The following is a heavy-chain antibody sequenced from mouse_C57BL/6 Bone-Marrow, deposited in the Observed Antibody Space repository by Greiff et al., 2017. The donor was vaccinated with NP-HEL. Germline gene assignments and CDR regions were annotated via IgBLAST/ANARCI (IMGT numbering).Heavy chain of an antibody. CDR1: GFTFSSYA. J-gene: IGHJ2*01. CDR2: ISDGGSYT. V-gene: IGHV5-4*01. CDR3: ARERVYGSSLDY. Sequence: EVKLVESGGGLVKPGGSLKLSCAASGFTFSSYAMSWVRQTPEKRLEWVATISDGGSYTYYPANVKGRFTISRDNAKNNLYLQMSHLKSEDTAMYFCARERVYGSSLDYGGQGTTLTVSS. D-gene: IGHD1-1*01.